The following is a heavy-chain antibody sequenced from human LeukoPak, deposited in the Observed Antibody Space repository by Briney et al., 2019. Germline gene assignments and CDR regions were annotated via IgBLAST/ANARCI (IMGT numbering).Heavy chain of an antibody. D-gene: IGHD3-10*02. V-gene: IGHV1-18*01. CDR2: ISGYNGNX. Sequence: GASVKVSCKASGYNFITYGITWVRQAPGQGLEWMGSISGYNGNXNXXXXLQXXVTMSTDTSTSTAYMELRSLRSDDTAVYYCDRDQWVFGEYYFDYWGQGTLVTVSS. J-gene: IGHJ4*02. CDR3: DRDQWVFGEYYFDY. CDR1: GYNFITYG.